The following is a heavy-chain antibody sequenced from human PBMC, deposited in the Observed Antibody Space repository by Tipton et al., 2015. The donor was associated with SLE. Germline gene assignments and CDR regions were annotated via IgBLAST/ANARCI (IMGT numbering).Heavy chain of an antibody. CDR2: VYHSGST. Sequence: TLSLTRTVSGYSISSDYYWGWIRQPPGKGLEWIGSVYHSGSTYYNPSLKSRVTISVDTSKNQFSLQLTSVTAADTAIYYCARESFTNDFYYYMDVWGKGTTVTVSS. J-gene: IGHJ6*03. CDR1: GYSISSDYY. CDR3: ARESFTNDFYYYMDV. D-gene: IGHD2-8*01. V-gene: IGHV4-38-2*02.